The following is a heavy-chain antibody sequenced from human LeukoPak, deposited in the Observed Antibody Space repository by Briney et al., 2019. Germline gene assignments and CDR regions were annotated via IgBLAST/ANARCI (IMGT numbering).Heavy chain of an antibody. V-gene: IGHV3-7*01. CDR1: GFTFSSYW. CDR3: AREIISSWYGLFGDYYYMDV. J-gene: IGHJ6*03. D-gene: IGHD6-13*01. CDR2: INQDGSEK. Sequence: PGGSLRLSCAASGFTFSSYWMTWVRQAPGKGLEWVASINQDGSEKYYVDSVKGRFTISRDNAKNSLYLQMNSLRAEDTAVYYCAREIISSWYGLFGDYYYMDVWGKGTTVTVSS.